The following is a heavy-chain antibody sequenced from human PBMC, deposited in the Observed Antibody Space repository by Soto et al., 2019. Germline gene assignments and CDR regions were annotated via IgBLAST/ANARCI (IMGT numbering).Heavy chain of an antibody. CDR1: GYTFTGYY. Sequence: GASVKVSCKASGYTFTGYYMHWVRQAPGQGLEWMGWINPNSGGTNYAQKFQGWVTMTRDTSISTAYMELSRLRSDDTAVYYCARGFEYSSSRYGMDVWGQGTTVTVSS. CDR3: ARGFEYSSSRYGMDV. J-gene: IGHJ6*02. V-gene: IGHV1-2*04. D-gene: IGHD6-6*01. CDR2: INPNSGGT.